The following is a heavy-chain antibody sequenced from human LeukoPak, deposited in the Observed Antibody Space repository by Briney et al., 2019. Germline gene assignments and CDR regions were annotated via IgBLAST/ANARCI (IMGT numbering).Heavy chain of an antibody. CDR3: AKVSGGGLYYDGMDV. D-gene: IGHD1-14*01. CDR1: GFTFSSYT. J-gene: IGHJ6*02. V-gene: IGHV3-23*01. CDR2: ISGSGGST. Sequence: GGSLRLSCAASGFTFSSYTMTWVRQAPGKGLEWVSTISGSGGSTYYADSVKGRFTISRDSSKNTLYLQMNSLRAEDTAVYYCAKVSGGGLYYDGMDVWGQGTTVTVSS.